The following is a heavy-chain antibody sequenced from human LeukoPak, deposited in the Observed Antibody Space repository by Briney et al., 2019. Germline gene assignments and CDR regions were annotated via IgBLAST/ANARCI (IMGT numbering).Heavy chain of an antibody. J-gene: IGHJ6*02. CDR3: ARRASYLGDYYYYGMDV. D-gene: IGHD3-16*01. V-gene: IGHV4-59*01. CDR2: IYYSGST. CDR1: GGSISSYY. Sequence: SETLSLTCTVSGGSISSYYWSWIRQPPGKGLEWIGYIYYSGSTNYNPSLKSRVTISVDTPKNQFSLKLSSVTAADTAVYYCARRASYLGDYYYYGMDVWGQGTTVTVSS.